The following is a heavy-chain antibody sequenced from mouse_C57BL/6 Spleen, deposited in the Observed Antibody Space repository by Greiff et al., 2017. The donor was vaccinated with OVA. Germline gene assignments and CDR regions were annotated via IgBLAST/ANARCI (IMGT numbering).Heavy chain of an antibody. CDR2: IYPGDGDT. D-gene: IGHD2-4*01. V-gene: IGHV1-80*01. Sequence: VQLQQSGAELVKPGASVKISCKASGYAFSSYWMNWVKQRPGKGLEWIGQIYPGDGDTNYNGKFKGKATLTADKSSSTAYMQLSSLTSEDSAVYFCARVPSYDYGRDYWGQGTTLTVSS. CDR3: ARVPSYDYGRDY. J-gene: IGHJ2*01. CDR1: GYAFSSYW.